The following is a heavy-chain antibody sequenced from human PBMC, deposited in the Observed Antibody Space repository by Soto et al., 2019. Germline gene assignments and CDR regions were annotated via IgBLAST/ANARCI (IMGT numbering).Heavy chain of an antibody. CDR3: ARDVVVTANPYYYYGMDV. CDR2: INHSGRT. V-gene: IGHV4-34*01. D-gene: IGHD2-21*02. CDR1: GGSLSDYY. J-gene: IGHJ6*02. Sequence: SETLSFTCAVYGGSLSDYYWSWIRQPPGKGLEWIGEINHSGRTNYNPSLKSRVTISVDTSENQFSLKLSSVTAADTAVYYCARDVVVTANPYYYYGMDVWGQGTTVTVSS.